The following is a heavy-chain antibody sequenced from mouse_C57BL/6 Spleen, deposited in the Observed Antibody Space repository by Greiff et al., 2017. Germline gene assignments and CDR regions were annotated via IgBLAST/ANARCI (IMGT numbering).Heavy chain of an antibody. D-gene: IGHD1-1*01. CDR2: ISYDGSN. CDR3: ASPGYGSSYWDFGD. J-gene: IGHJ2*01. V-gene: IGHV3-6*01. Sequence: EVKVEESGPGLVKPSQSLSLTCSVTGYSITSGYYWNWIRPFPGNKLEWMGYISYDGSNNYNPSLKNRISITRDTSKNQFFLKLNSVTTEDTATYDCASPGYGSSYWDFGDWGQGTTLTVSS. CDR1: GYSITSGYY.